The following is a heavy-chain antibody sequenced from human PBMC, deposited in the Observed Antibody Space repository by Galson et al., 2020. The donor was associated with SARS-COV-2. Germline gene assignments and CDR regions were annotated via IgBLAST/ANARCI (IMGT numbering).Heavy chain of an antibody. J-gene: IGHJ4*02. CDR3: ARDGGSRLFDY. D-gene: IGHD3-16*01. CDR2: IKQDGSEK. CDR1: GFTFSTYW. V-gene: IGHV3-7*01. Sequence: GESLKISCAASGFTFSTYWMTWVRQAPGKGLEWVASIKQDGSEKYYVVSVKGRFTISRDNAKNSLYLQMNSLRADDTAVYYCARDGGSRLFDYWGQGTLVTVSS.